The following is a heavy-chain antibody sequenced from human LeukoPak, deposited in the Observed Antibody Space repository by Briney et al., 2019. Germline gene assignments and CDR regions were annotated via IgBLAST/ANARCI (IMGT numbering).Heavy chain of an antibody. V-gene: IGHV3-11*06. CDR1: GFTFRDYY. J-gene: IGHJ4*02. Sequence: GGSLRLSCAASGFTFRDYYMSWIRQAPGKGLEWVSYISSSSSYTNYADYVKGRFTIARDNAKNSLYLQMNSLRAEDTAVYYCARNYEEWLRILDYWGQGTLVTVSS. D-gene: IGHD5-12*01. CDR3: ARNYEEWLRILDY. CDR2: ISSSSSYT.